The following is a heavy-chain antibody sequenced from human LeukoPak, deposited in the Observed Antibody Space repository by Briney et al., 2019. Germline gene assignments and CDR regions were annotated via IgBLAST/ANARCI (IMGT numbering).Heavy chain of an antibody. CDR2: INPNSGGT. V-gene: IGHV1-2*06. D-gene: IGHD4-17*01. CDR3: ARSVSPLYYYYYGMDV. CDR1: GYTFTGYY. J-gene: IGHJ6*02. Sequence: ASVKVSCKASGYTFTGYYMHWVRQAPGQGLEWMGRINPNSGGTNYAQKFQGRVTMTRDTSISTAYMELSSLRSEDTAVYYCARSVSPLYYYYYGMDVWGQGTTVTVSS.